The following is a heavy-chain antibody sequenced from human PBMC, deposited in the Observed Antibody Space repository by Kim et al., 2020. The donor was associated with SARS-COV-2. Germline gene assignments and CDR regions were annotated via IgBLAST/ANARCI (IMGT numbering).Heavy chain of an antibody. V-gene: IGHV1-69*01. D-gene: IGHD1-1*01. CDR3: ARGGSRPDFTIDY. Sequence: EPKFQGRVTITADASTSTAYMELSRLRSQDTAVYYCARGGSRPDFTIDYWGQGTLVTVSS. J-gene: IGHJ4*02.